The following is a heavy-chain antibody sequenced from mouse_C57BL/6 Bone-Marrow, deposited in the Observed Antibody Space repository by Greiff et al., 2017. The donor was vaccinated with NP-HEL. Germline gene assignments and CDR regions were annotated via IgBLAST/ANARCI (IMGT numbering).Heavy chain of an antibody. CDR3: ARYGYDDYFDY. D-gene: IGHD2-2*01. J-gene: IGHJ2*01. V-gene: IGHV1-19*01. Sequence: VQRQESGPGMVTPGDSFNISFKASGYTFTDYYMNWVKQSHGRSLEWIGVINPYNGGTSYNQKFKGKATLTVDTSSSTAYMELNSLTSEDSAVYYCARYGYDDYFDYWGQGTTLTVSA. CDR1: GYTFTDYY. CDR2: INPYNGGT.